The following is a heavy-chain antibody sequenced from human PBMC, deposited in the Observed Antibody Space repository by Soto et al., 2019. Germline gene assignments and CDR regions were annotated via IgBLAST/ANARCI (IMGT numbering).Heavy chain of an antibody. J-gene: IGHJ4*02. Sequence: QVQLVQSGAEVKKPGSSVKVSCKASGDTFTSYPFSWVRQAPGQGLEWMGGIIPLFGTPNSAQKFQGRLTITADKSKGTVYMELSGLNSEDTAVYFCARNGVAGMDYWGQGTLVTVSS. CDR2: IIPLFGTP. D-gene: IGHD3-3*01. CDR3: ARNGVAGMDY. CDR1: GDTFTSYP. V-gene: IGHV1-69*06.